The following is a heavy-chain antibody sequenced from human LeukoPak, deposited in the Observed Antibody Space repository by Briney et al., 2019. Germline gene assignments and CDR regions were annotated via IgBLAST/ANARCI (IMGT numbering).Heavy chain of an antibody. V-gene: IGHV4-59*08. CDR2: IYYSGST. D-gene: IGHD2-15*01. Sequence: SETLSLTCTVSGGSISSYYWSWIRQPPGKGLEWIGYIYYSGSTNYNPSLKSRVTISVDTSKNQFSLKLSSVTAADTAVYYCTRVSLCSGGSCSAQYYFDYWGQGTLVTVSS. J-gene: IGHJ4*02. CDR1: GGSISSYY. CDR3: TRVSLCSGGSCSAQYYFDY.